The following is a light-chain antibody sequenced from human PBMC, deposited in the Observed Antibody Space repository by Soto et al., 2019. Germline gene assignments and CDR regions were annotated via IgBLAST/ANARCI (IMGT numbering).Light chain of an antibody. CDR2: GVT. J-gene: IGLJ2*01. CDR1: DSDVGGYNY. V-gene: IGLV2-14*01. CDR3: SSYTTRSTYVV. Sequence: QSALTQPASVSGSPGQSITISCTGTDSDVGGYNYVSWYQQHPGKAPKLIIYGVTNRPSGVSNRLSGSKSGNTASLTISGPQAEDEADYYCSSYTTRSTYVVLGGGTKLPVL.